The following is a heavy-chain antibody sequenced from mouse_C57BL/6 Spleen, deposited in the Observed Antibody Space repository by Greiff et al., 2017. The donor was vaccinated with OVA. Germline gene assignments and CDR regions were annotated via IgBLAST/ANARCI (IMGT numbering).Heavy chain of an antibody. CDR1: GYTFTSYW. Sequence: QVQLQQPGTDLVKPGASVKLSCKASGYTFTSYWMHWVKQRPGQGLEWIGNINPSNGGTNYNEKFKSKATLTVDKSSSTAYMQLSSLTSEDSAVYYCARSSTMVTYFDYWGQGTTLTVSS. CDR2: INPSNGGT. D-gene: IGHD2-2*01. V-gene: IGHV1-53*01. CDR3: ARSSTMVTYFDY. J-gene: IGHJ2*01.